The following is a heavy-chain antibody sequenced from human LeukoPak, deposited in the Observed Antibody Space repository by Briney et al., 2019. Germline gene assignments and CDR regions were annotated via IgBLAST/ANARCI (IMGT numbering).Heavy chain of an antibody. V-gene: IGHV5-51*01. CDR2: IYPGDSDT. Sequence: KVSCKGSGYSFTTYWIGWVRQMPGEGLEWMGIIYPGDSDTRYSPSFQGQVTISVDKSISTVNLQWSSLKASDTAMYYCARVSAVAGQGCDYWGQGTLVTVSS. J-gene: IGHJ4*02. CDR1: GYSFTTYW. D-gene: IGHD6-19*01. CDR3: ARVSAVAGQGCDY.